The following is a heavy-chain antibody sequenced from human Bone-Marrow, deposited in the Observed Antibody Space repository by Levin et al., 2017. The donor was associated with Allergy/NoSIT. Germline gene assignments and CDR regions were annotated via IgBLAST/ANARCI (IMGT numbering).Heavy chain of an antibody. CDR3: ARDQDRSFLFDY. CDR2: ISSSSSYR. D-gene: IGHD2/OR15-2a*01. CDR1: GFTFSDYY. J-gene: IGHJ4*02. V-gene: IGHV3-11*05. Sequence: SLKISCAASGFTFSDYYMTWIRQAPGKGLEWVSYISSSSSYRKYADSVKGRFTISRDNAKNSLYLQMNSLRAEDTAVYYCARDQDRSFLFDYWGQGTLVTVSS.